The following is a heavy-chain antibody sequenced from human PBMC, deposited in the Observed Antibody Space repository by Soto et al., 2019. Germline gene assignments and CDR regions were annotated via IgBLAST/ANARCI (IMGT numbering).Heavy chain of an antibody. CDR1: GFTFSSYS. Sequence: PGGSLRLSCAASGFTFSSYSMNWVRQAPGKGLEWVSYISSSSSTIYYADSVKGRFTISRDNAKNSLYLQMNSLRDEDTAVYYSARGRLGYCISTSCYWWFDPWGQGTLVTVSS. J-gene: IGHJ5*02. CDR3: ARGRLGYCISTSCYWWFDP. D-gene: IGHD2-2*01. V-gene: IGHV3-48*02. CDR2: ISSSSSTI.